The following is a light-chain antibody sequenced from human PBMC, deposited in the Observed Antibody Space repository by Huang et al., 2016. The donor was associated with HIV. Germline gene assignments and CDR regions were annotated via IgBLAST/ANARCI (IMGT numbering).Light chain of an antibody. CDR3: QQSYSTTWT. V-gene: IGKV1-39*01. CDR2: AAS. J-gene: IGKJ1*01. CDR1: QIISTY. Sequence: DIQMTQSPSSLSAFVGDRVTITCRASQIISTYLNWYQQKPGKAPKHLIYAASSLQSGVPSRFSGSGSGTDFALTIISLQPEDFATYYCQQSYSTTWTFGQGTKVEIK.